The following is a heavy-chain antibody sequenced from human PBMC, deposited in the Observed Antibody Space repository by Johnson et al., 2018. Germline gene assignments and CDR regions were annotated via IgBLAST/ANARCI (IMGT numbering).Heavy chain of an antibody. CDR3: VRIGVSSLGNYMDV. J-gene: IGHJ6*03. D-gene: IGHD3-22*01. Sequence: QVQLQESGPGLVRPSETLSLTCTVSGGSISSSSHYGAWIRQPPGTGLEWIGRINYSGTTYYNASPRSRVTILVDTSKNQFSLKVTSVTAADTAVYYCVRIGVSSLGNYMDVWGKGTTVTVSS. V-gene: IGHV4-39*07. CDR1: GGSISSSSHY. CDR2: INYSGTT.